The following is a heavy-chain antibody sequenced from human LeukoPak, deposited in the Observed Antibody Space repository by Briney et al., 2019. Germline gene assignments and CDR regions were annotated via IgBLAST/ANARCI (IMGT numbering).Heavy chain of an antibody. Sequence: SETLSLTCTVSGGSVSSGSYYWSWIRQPPGKGLEWIGYIYYSGSTNYNPSLKSRVTISVDTSKNQFSLKLSSVTAADTAVYYCARGGAARLHFQNWGQGTLVTVSS. D-gene: IGHD6-6*01. J-gene: IGHJ1*01. CDR2: IYYSGST. CDR3: ARGGAARLHFQN. V-gene: IGHV4-61*01. CDR1: GGSVSSGSYY.